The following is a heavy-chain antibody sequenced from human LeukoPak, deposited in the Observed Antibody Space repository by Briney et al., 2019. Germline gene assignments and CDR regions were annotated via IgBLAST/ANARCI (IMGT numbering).Heavy chain of an antibody. J-gene: IGHJ4*02. CDR2: IYTSGST. Sequence: SETLSLTCTVSGGSISSGSYYWSWIRQPAGKGLEWIGRIYTSGSTNYNPSLKSRVTISVDTSKNQCSLKLSSVTAADTAVYYCARLYTYGPYYFDYWGQGTLVTVSS. CDR1: GGSISSGSYY. CDR3: ARLYTYGPYYFDY. V-gene: IGHV4-61*02. D-gene: IGHD5-18*01.